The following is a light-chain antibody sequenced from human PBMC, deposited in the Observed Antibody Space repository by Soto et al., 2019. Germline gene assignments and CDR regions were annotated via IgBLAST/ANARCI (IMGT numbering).Light chain of an antibody. CDR1: EIISSY. J-gene: IGKJ5*01. CDR2: AST. V-gene: IGKV1-39*01. CDR3: QQTYSAPIT. Sequence: DIQMTQSPSALSASIGYRVTITCRSSEIISSYLNWYQQKPGKVPKLLIYASTNLQSGVPSRFSGRGAGTDFTLTISSLQHEDFATYFCQQTYSAPITFGQGTRLEIK.